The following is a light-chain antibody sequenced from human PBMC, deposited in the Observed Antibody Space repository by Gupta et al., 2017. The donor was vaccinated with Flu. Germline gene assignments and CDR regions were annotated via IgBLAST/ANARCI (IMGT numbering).Light chain of an antibody. CDR1: QDIRTW. CDR3: QQYKRIPRT. CDR2: AAS. V-gene: IGKV1D-16*01. Sequence: DIQMTQSPSSLSASVGDRVTITCRASQDIRTWLAWYQQKPEKAPKSLIYAASNLQSGVPSRFSGGGSGTDFTLTISRLQPEDVATYYCQQYKRIPRTFGQGTKVEIK. J-gene: IGKJ1*01.